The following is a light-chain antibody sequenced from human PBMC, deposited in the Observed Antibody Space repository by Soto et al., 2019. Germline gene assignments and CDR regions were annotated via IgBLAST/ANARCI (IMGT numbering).Light chain of an antibody. J-gene: IGKJ1*01. CDR2: WAS. Sequence: DIVMTQSPDSLAVSLGERATINCKSSQILYSSNNKNYLAWYQQKPGHPPELLIYWASTRESGVPDRFSGSGSVTDFTLTISSLQAEDVAVYYCQQYYSAPWTFGQGTKVEIK. CDR3: QQYYSAPWT. V-gene: IGKV4-1*01. CDR1: QILYSSNNKNY.